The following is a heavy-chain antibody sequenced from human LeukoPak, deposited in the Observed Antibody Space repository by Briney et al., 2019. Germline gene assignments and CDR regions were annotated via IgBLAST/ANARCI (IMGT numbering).Heavy chain of an antibody. CDR3: ARGVIGRRGYSYGSRDKNFDY. CDR2: IYPGDSDT. CDR1: VYSFTSYW. Sequence: KLGESLKISCKGSVYSFTSYWIGWVRQMPGKGLEWMGIIYPGDSDTRYSPSFQGQVTISADKSISTAYLHWSSLKASDTAMYYCARGVIGRRGYSYGSRDKNFDYWGQGTLVTVSS. J-gene: IGHJ4*02. D-gene: IGHD5-18*01. V-gene: IGHV5-51*01.